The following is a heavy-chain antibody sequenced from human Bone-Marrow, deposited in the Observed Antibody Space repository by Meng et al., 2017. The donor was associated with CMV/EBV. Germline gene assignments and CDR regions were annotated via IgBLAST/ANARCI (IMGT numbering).Heavy chain of an antibody. D-gene: IGHD2-2*01. CDR2: INHSGST. V-gene: IGHV4-34*01. CDR3: ARGRALTRYCSSTSCYPFDY. J-gene: IGHJ4*02. CDR1: GGSFSGYY. Sequence: SETLSLTCAVYGGSFSGYYWSWIRQPPGKGLEWIGEINHSGSTNYNPSLKSRVTISVDTSKNQFSLKLSSVTAADTAVYYCARGRALTRYCSSTSCYPFDYWGQGHLVTVAS.